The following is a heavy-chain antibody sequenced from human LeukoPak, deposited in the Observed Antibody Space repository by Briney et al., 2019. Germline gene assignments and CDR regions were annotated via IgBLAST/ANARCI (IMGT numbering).Heavy chain of an antibody. CDR3: ARERGIAAAGTGIYYYGIDV. CDR1: GGTFSSYA. Sequence: GASVKVSCKASGGTFSSYAISWVRQAPGQGLEWMGGIIPIFGTANYAQKFQGRVTITADKSTSTAYMELSSLRSEDTAVYYCARERGIAAAGTGIYYYGIDVWGKGTTVTVSS. D-gene: IGHD6-13*01. V-gene: IGHV1-69*06. J-gene: IGHJ6*04. CDR2: IIPIFGTA.